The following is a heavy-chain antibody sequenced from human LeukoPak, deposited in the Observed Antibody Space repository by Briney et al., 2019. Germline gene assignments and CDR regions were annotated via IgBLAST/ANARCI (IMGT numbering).Heavy chain of an antibody. V-gene: IGHV3-53*01. CDR1: GFTVSSNY. CDR2: IYSGGNT. CDR3: ARADGTGGPYDY. Sequence: GGSLRLSCAVSGFTVSSNYMSWVRQAPGKELEWVSVIYSGGNTHYADSVKGRFTISRDNSKNTLFLQMNSLRAEDTAVYYCARADGTGGPYDYWGQGTLVTVSS. D-gene: IGHD3/OR15-3a*01. J-gene: IGHJ4*02.